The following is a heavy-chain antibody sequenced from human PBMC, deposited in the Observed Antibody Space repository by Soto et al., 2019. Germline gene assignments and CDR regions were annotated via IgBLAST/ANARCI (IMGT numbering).Heavy chain of an antibody. CDR2: ISGSGGST. V-gene: IGHV3-23*01. CDR1: GLTFSSYA. J-gene: IGHJ6*02. Sequence: GGSLRLSCAASGLTFSSYAMSWVRQAPGKGLEWVSAISGSGGSTYYADSVKGRFTISRDNAKNSLYLQMNSLRDEDTAVYYCARPEYSSSSYGMDVWGQGTTVTVSS. CDR3: ARPEYSSSSYGMDV. D-gene: IGHD6-6*01.